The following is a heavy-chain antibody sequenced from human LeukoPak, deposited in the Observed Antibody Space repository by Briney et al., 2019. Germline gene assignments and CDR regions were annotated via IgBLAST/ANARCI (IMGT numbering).Heavy chain of an antibody. CDR1: GGTFSSYA. CDR2: IIPILGIA. V-gene: IGHV1-69*04. Sequence: ASVKVSCKASGGTFSSYAISWVRQAPGQGLEWMGRIIPILGIANYAQKFQGRVTITADKSTSTAYMELSSLRSEDTAVYYCARVRRYYYDSSDTPRRGYYYYGMDVWGQGTTVTVSS. J-gene: IGHJ6*02. CDR3: ARVRRYYYDSSDTPRRGYYYYGMDV. D-gene: IGHD3-22*01.